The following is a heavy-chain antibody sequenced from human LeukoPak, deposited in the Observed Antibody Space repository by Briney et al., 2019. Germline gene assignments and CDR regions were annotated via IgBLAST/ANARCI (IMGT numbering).Heavy chain of an antibody. CDR1: GYTFTTYA. CDR3: ARRWVTTFHDAFDI. J-gene: IGHJ3*02. V-gene: IGHV1-3*01. CDR2: INAGNGNT. D-gene: IGHD4-17*01. Sequence: GASVKVSCKASGYTFTTYAMHWVRQAPGQRLEWMGWINAGNGNTKYSQKFQGRVTITRDTSASTAYMELSSLRSEDTAVYYCARRWVTTFHDAFDIWGHGAMVTVSS.